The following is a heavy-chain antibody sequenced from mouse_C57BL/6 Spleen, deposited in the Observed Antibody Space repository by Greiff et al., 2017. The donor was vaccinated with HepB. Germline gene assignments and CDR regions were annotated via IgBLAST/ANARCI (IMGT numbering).Heavy chain of an antibody. CDR3: AREGDYYSNSPGYFDV. V-gene: IGHV1-54*01. J-gene: IGHJ1*03. CDR1: GYAFTNYL. CDR2: INPGSGGT. D-gene: IGHD2-5*01. Sequence: QVQLKESGAELVRPGTSVKVSCKASGYAFTNYLIEWVKQRPGQGLEWIGVINPGSGGTNYNEKFKGKATLTADKSSSTAYMQLSSLTSEDSAVYFCAREGDYYSNSPGYFDVWGTGTTVTVSS.